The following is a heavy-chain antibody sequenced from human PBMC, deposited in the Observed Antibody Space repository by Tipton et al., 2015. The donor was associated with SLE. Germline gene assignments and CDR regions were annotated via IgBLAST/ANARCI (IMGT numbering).Heavy chain of an antibody. CDR3: ARGWGSRPYYFDY. J-gene: IGHJ4*02. Sequence: TLSLTCTVSVYSISSAYYWGWIRQPPGKGLDWIGYIYYSGSTNYNPSLKSRVTISVDTSKNQFSLKLSSVTAADTAVYYCARGWGSRPYYFDYWGQGNVVTISS. CDR1: VYSISSAYY. V-gene: IGHV4-61*01. CDR2: IYYSGST. D-gene: IGHD6-13*01.